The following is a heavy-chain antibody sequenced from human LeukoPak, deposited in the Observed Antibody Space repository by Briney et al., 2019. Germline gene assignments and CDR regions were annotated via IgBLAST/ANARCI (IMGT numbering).Heavy chain of an antibody. J-gene: IGHJ6*02. CDR2: MSYDGSNK. V-gene: IGHV3-30-3*01. D-gene: IGHD3-16*02. CDR1: GFTFSSYA. CDR3: ARSGYCSGGSFCSIYDYVWGSYRSNYYYGMDV. Sequence: GGSLRLSCAASGFTFSSYAMHWVRQAPGKGLEWVAVMSYDGSNKYYADSVKGRFTISRDNSKNTLYLQMNSLRAEDTAVYYCARSGYCSGGSFCSIYDYVWGSYRSNYYYGMDVWGQGTTVTVSS.